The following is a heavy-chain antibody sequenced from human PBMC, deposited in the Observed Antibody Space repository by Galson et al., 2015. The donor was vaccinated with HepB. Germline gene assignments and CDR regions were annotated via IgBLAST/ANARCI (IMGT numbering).Heavy chain of an antibody. J-gene: IGHJ5*02. CDR3: ARDNLYDSGGHSNWFDP. CDR1: GLTFRNYG. Sequence: SLRLSCAASGLTFRNYGFHWVRQAPGKGLEWVAAIWYDGSNKFYGDSVKGRFTISRDHSENTLYLQMNSLRVEYTAVYYCARDNLYDSGGHSNWFDPWGQGTLVTVSS. V-gene: IGHV3-33*01. CDR2: IWYDGSNK. D-gene: IGHD3-10*01.